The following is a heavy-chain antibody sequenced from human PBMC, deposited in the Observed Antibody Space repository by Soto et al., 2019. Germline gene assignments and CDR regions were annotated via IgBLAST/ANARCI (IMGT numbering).Heavy chain of an antibody. CDR1: GGSISSGDYY. Sequence: SETLSLTCSVSGGSISSGDYYWSWIRQHPGKGLEWIGYIYYSGSTYYNPSLKSRVTISVDTSKNQFSLKLSSVTAADTAVYYCARVDVTTVTGVDYWGQGTLVT. CDR2: IYYSGST. V-gene: IGHV4-31*03. D-gene: IGHD4-17*01. CDR3: ARVDVTTVTGVDY. J-gene: IGHJ4*02.